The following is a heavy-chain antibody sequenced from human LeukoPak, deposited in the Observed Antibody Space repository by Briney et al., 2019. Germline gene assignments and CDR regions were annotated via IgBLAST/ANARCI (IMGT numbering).Heavy chain of an antibody. CDR3: ARLLIDY. Sequence: GGSLRLSCAASGFTFSSYSMNWVRQAPGKGLEWVSVIYSGGSTYYADSVKGRFTISRDNSKNTLYLQMNSLRAEDTAVYYCARLLIDYWGQGTLVTVSS. D-gene: IGHD2-21*01. V-gene: IGHV3-53*01. J-gene: IGHJ4*02. CDR2: IYSGGST. CDR1: GFTFSSYS.